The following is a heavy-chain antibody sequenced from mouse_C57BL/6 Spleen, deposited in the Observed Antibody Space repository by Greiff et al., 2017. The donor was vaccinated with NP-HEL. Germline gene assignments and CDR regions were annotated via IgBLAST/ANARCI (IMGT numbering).Heavy chain of an antibody. D-gene: IGHD2-3*01. Sequence: VQLQQSGPELVKPGDSVKISCKASGYSFTGYFMNWVMQSHGKSLEWIGRINPYNGDTFYNQKFKGKATLTVDKSSSTAHMELRSLTSEDSAVYYCAKGYGYSYYYAMDYWGQGTSVTVSS. CDR1: GYSFTGYF. CDR3: AKGYGYSYYYAMDY. V-gene: IGHV1-20*01. CDR2: INPYNGDT. J-gene: IGHJ4*01.